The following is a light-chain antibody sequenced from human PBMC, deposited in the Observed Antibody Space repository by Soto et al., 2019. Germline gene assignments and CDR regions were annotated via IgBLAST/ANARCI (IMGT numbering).Light chain of an antibody. CDR1: QGIRND. CDR2: AAS. V-gene: IGKV1-6*01. J-gene: IGKJ1*01. Sequence: AIQMTQSPSSLSASVGDRVTITCRTSQGIRNDLGWYQQKPGKAPKLLIYAASTSQSGVPSRSSGSGSGTDFTITISTLQPEDVATYYCLQDHNYPLTFGQGTKVEIK. CDR3: LQDHNYPLT.